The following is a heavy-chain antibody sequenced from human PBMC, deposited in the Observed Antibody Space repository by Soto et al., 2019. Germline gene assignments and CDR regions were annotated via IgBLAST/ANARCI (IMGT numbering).Heavy chain of an antibody. J-gene: IGHJ6*02. D-gene: IGHD3-9*01. CDR3: ARDDPDLTGPYGMDV. V-gene: IGHV3-33*01. Sequence: GGSLRLSCAASGFTFSTNGMHWVRQAPGKGLEWVAVMWYDGTEKYYADSVKGRFTISRDNFKNILYLQMNSLRAEDTAVYYCARDDPDLTGPYGMDVWGQGTTVTVSS. CDR1: GFTFSTNG. CDR2: MWYDGTEK.